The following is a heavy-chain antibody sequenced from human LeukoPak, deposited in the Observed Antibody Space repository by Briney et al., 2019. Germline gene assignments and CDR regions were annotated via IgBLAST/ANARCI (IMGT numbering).Heavy chain of an antibody. CDR2: INSDGTST. J-gene: IGHJ4*02. Sequence: PGGSLRLSRAAPGFTLSSSSMCCVRQAPGKGVVWVSRINSDGTSTSYADSVKGRFTISKDNAKNTLYLQMNRLRAEDTAVYYCARGSRGYGNYHYWGQGTLVTVSS. V-gene: IGHV3-74*01. CDR1: GFTLSSSS. CDR3: ARGSRGYGNYHY. D-gene: IGHD5-12*01.